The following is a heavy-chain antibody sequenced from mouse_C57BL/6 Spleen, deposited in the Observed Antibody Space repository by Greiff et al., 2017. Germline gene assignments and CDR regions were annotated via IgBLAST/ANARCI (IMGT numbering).Heavy chain of an antibody. V-gene: IGHV1-81*01. Sequence: VQLQQSGAELARPGASVKLSCKASGYTFTSYGISWVKQRTGQGLEWIGEISPRSGNTYYNEKFKGKATLTADKSSSTAYMELRSLTAEDAAVYFCARGRDYSNYLYYYAMDYWGQGTSVTVSS. CDR1: GYTFTSYG. D-gene: IGHD2-5*01. CDR2: ISPRSGNT. J-gene: IGHJ4*01. CDR3: ARGRDYSNYLYYYAMDY.